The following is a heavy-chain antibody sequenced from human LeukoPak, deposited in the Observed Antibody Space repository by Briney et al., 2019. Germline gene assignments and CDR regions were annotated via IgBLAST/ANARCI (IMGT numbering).Heavy chain of an antibody. CDR3: ARDHRPDYDYVWGSYPYYTDV. V-gene: IGHV3-48*03. CDR2: ISSSGSTI. CDR1: GFTFSSYE. Sequence: PGGSLRLSCAASGFTFSSYEMNWVRQAPGKGLEWVSYISSSGSTIYYADSVKGRFTISRDNAKNSLYLQMNSLRAEDTAVYYCARDHRPDYDYVWGSYPYYTDVWGKGTTVTVSS. D-gene: IGHD3-16*02. J-gene: IGHJ6*03.